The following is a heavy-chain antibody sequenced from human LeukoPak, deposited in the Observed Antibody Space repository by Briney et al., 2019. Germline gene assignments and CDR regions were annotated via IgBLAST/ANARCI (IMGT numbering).Heavy chain of an antibody. Sequence: SETLSLTCTVSGYSISSGYYWGWIRQPQGKGLEWIGSIYHSGSTYYNPSLKSRVTISVDTSKNQFSLKLSSVTAADTAVYYCGRRKGYSSVDYWGQGTLVTVSS. V-gene: IGHV4-38-2*02. J-gene: IGHJ4*02. D-gene: IGHD6-19*01. CDR2: IYHSGST. CDR1: GYSISSGYY. CDR3: GRRKGYSSVDY.